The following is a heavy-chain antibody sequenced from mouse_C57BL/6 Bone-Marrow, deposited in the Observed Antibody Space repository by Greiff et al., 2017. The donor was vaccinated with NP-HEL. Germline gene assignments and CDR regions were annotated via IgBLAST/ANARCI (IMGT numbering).Heavy chain of an antibody. D-gene: IGHD2-3*01. J-gene: IGHJ4*01. Sequence: VQLQQPGAELVKPGASVKLSCKASGYTFTSYWMHWVKQRPGQGLEWIGMIHPNSGSTNYNEKFKSKATLTVDKSSSTAYMQLSSLTSEDSAVYYCARDDGYYDYAMDYWGQGTSVTVSS. CDR2: IHPNSGST. CDR1: GYTFTSYW. CDR3: ARDDGYYDYAMDY. V-gene: IGHV1-64*01.